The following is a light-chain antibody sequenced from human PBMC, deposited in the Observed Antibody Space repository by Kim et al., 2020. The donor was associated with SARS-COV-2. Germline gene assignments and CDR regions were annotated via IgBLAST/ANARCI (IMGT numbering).Light chain of an antibody. CDR2: GKN. CDR3: STRDSSGNHVV. V-gene: IGLV3-19*01. Sequence: ALGKTVSSTSQGGSSRSNYASWYQQKQGQDAVLVIYGKNNRPSGSPDRFSGSSSGKKASLTITGAQEEDEADDYCSTRDSSGNHVVFGGGTQLTVL. CDR1: SSRSNY. J-gene: IGLJ2*01.